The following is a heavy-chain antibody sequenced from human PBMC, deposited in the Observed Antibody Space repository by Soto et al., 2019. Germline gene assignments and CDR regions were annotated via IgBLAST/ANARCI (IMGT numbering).Heavy chain of an antibody. CDR2: IHYSGST. Sequence: SETLSLTCAVSGFSINSSNWWGWIRHPPGKGLEWIGYIHYSGSTYYNPSLKSRVTMSVDTSKNQFSLQVSPVTAVDTAVYYCARAFTVTSPDAFDLWGQGTMVTVSS. V-gene: IGHV4-28*03. J-gene: IGHJ3*01. CDR1: GFSINSSNW. D-gene: IGHD4-17*01. CDR3: ARAFTVTSPDAFDL.